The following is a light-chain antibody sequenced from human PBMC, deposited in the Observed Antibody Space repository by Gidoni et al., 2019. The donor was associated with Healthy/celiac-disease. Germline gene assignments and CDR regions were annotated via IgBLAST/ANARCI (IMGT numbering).Light chain of an antibody. CDR1: QGISNY. Sequence: DIQMTQSPSSLSASVGDRVTITCRASQGISNYLAWYQQKPGKVPKLLIYAASTLQSGAPSRFSGSGSGTDFTLTISSLQPEDVATYYCQKYNSAPRGTFXXXTKVEIK. J-gene: IGKJ1*01. CDR3: QKYNSAPRGT. CDR2: AAS. V-gene: IGKV1-27*01.